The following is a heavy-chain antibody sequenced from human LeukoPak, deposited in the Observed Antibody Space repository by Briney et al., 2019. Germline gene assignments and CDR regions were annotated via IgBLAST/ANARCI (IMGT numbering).Heavy chain of an antibody. D-gene: IGHD1-26*01. CDR3: AKDKPGATVFWDY. Sequence: GGSLRLSCAASGFTFNSFAMSWVRQAPGKGLEWVSGISASGGTSYYADSVKGRFTISRDNSKNTLYLQVNSLRAEDTAVYYCAKDKPGATVFWDYWGQGTLVTVSS. V-gene: IGHV3-23*01. J-gene: IGHJ4*02. CDR1: GFTFNSFA. CDR2: ISASGGTS.